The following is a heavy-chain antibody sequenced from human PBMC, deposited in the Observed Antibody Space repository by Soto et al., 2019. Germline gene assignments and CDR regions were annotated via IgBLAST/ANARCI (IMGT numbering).Heavy chain of an antibody. CDR2: ISRNGDRK. V-gene: IGHV3-23*01. D-gene: IGHD3-3*01. Sequence: EVQLLESGGGLGQPGGSLRLSCEASGFTFWNYAMTWVRQAPGKGPEWVSSISRNGDRKYYVDSVKGRFIISRDNSENTLFLQMDSLRAEDAAIYYCVKDWSGEKCPCMDVWGQGTTVTVSS. J-gene: IGHJ6*02. CDR1: GFTFWNYA. CDR3: VKDWSGEKCPCMDV.